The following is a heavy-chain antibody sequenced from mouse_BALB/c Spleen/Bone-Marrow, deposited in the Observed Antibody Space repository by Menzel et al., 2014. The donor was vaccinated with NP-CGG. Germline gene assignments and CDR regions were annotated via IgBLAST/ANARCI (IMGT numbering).Heavy chain of an antibody. CDR3: AREDYGNSWFAY. J-gene: IGHJ3*01. Sequence: QVQLQQSGAEPVRPGSSVKISCKASGYAISGYWMNWVKQRPGQGLEWIGQIYPGDDDTIYNGKFKGKATLTADKPSNTAYMQLSSLTSEDSAVYLCAREDYGNSWFAYWGQGTLDTVSA. CDR2: IYPGDDDT. D-gene: IGHD2-1*01. CDR1: GYAISGYW. V-gene: IGHV1-80*01.